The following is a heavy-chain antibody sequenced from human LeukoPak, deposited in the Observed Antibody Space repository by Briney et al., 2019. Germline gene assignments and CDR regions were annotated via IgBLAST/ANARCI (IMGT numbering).Heavy chain of an antibody. Sequence: ASVKVSCKASGYTFTGYYFHWVRQAPGQGLEWMGWINPNTAGTNYAQKFLGGVTLTWDTSISTAYMELNRLPSDDTAVYYCATSAGDDWAGHYYYMGVWGKGTSVTVSS. CDR1: GYTFTGYY. CDR2: INPNTAGT. J-gene: IGHJ6*03. D-gene: IGHD3-9*01. V-gene: IGHV1-2*02. CDR3: ATSAGDDWAGHYYYMGV.